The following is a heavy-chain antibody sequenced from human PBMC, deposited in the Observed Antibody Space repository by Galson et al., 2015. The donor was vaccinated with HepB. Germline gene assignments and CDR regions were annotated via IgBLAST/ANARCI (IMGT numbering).Heavy chain of an antibody. J-gene: IGHJ4*02. Sequence: SVKVSCKASGYTFTSYYMHWVRQAPGQGLEWMGIINPSGGSTSYAQKFQGRVAMTRDTSTSTVYMELSSPRSEDTAVYYCARAFSPILRYFDWYHRGFDYWGQGTLVTVSS. D-gene: IGHD3-9*01. V-gene: IGHV1-46*01. CDR2: INPSGGST. CDR1: GYTFTSYY. CDR3: ARAFSPILRYFDWYHRGFDY.